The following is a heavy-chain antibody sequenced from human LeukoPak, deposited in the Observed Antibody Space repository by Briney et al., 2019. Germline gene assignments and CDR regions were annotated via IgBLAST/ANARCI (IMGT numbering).Heavy chain of an antibody. V-gene: IGHV1-18*01. CDR2: ISAYNGNT. D-gene: IGHD3-22*01. J-gene: IGHJ4*02. CDR3: ARVTPYYYDSSGYEAGYFDY. Sequence: GASVKVSCKASGYTFTSYGISWVRQAPGQGLEWMGWISAYNGNTNYAQKLQGRVTMTTDTSTSTAYMELRSLRSDDTAVYYCARVTPYYYDSSGYEAGYFDYWGQGTLVTVSS. CDR1: GYTFTSYG.